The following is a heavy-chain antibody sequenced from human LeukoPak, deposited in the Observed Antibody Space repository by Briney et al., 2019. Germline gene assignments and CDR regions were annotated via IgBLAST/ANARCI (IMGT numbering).Heavy chain of an antibody. CDR2: ISGSGGST. CDR3: AKVRGYSYGYAY. J-gene: IGHJ4*02. D-gene: IGHD5-18*01. CDR1: GFTFSIYA. V-gene: IGHV3-23*01. Sequence: GGSLRLSCAASGFTFSIYAMRSVRPAPWKGLGWVSAISGSGGSTYYADSVKGRFTISRDNSKSTLYLQMNSLRAEDTAVYYCAKVRGYSYGYAYWGQGTLVTVSS.